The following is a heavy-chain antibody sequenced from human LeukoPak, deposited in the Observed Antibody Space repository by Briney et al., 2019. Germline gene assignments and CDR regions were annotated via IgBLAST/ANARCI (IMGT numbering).Heavy chain of an antibody. D-gene: IGHD6-13*01. CDR2: INPSGGST. CDR3: ARDQEQQLATFDY. V-gene: IGHV1-46*01. CDR1: GYTFTSYY. J-gene: IGHJ4*02. Sequence: ASVKVSCKASGYTFTSYYMHWVRQAPGQGLEWMGIINPSGGSTSYAQKLQGRVTMTTDTFTSTAYMELRSLRSDDTAVYYCARDQEQQLATFDYWGQGTLVTVSS.